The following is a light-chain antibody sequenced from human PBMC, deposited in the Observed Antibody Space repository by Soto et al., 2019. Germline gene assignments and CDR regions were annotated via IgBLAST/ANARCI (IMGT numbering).Light chain of an antibody. V-gene: IGKV3-15*01. CDR3: QQYDNWPRT. CDR1: QSISSH. Sequence: EVVMTQSPATLSVSPGERATLSCRASQSISSHLAWYQHKPGQPPRLLLYGASTRITGIPARFSGSGSGTEFTLTINSLQSEDFAVYYCQQYDNWPRTFGQGTKVEIK. CDR2: GAS. J-gene: IGKJ1*01.